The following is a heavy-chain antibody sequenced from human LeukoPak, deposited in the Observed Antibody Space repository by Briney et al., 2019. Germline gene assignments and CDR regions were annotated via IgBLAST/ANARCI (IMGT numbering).Heavy chain of an antibody. V-gene: IGHV4-31*03. CDR1: GGSISSGGYY. CDR3: ARGGTPYYDSSGYPTFDY. CDR2: IYYSGST. Sequence: SETLSLTCTVSGGSISSGGYYWSWIRQHPGKGLEWIGYIYYSGSTYYNPSLKSRVTISVDTSKNQFSLKLSSVTAADTAVYYCARGGTPYYDSSGYPTFDYWAQGTLVTVSS. J-gene: IGHJ4*02. D-gene: IGHD3-22*01.